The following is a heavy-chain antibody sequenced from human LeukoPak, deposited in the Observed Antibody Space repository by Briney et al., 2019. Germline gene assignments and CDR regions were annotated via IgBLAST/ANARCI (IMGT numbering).Heavy chain of an antibody. D-gene: IGHD6-6*01. CDR1: GLTVSSEY. V-gene: IGHV3-53*01. J-gene: IGHJ4*02. CDR3: ARLLPASRHYFDY. Sequence: AGGSLTLSCAAYGLTVSSEYLAWVRQAPGKGLEWISVIYGAGATYYADSVEGRFTISRDTYNNALYLQMNSLRVEDTAVYHCARLLPASRHYFDYWGRGTPVTVSS. CDR2: IYGAGAT.